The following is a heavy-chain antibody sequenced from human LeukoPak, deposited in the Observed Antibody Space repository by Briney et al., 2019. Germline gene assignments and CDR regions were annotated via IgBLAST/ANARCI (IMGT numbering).Heavy chain of an antibody. CDR2: IYTSGST. D-gene: IGHD1-7*01. CDR3: ARDRLELRNGYFDY. Sequence: PSETLSLTCTVSGGSISSYHWSWIRQPAGKGLEWIGRIYTSGSTNYNPSLKSRVTMSVDTSKNQFSLKLSSVTAADTAVYYCARDRLELRNGYFDYWGQGTLVTVSS. CDR1: GGSISSYH. J-gene: IGHJ4*02. V-gene: IGHV4-4*07.